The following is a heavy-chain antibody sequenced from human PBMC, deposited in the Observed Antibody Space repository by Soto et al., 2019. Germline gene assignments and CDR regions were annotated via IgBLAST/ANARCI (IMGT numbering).Heavy chain of an antibody. Sequence: GASVKVSCKASGYTFTSYGISWVRQAPGQGLEWMGWISAYNGNTNYAQKLQGRVTMTTDTSTSTAYMELRSLRSDDTAVYYCARDWVPYYYGSGSPYYFDYWGQGTLVTVSS. V-gene: IGHV1-18*04. CDR3: ARDWVPYYYGSGSPYYFDY. J-gene: IGHJ4*02. D-gene: IGHD3-10*01. CDR1: GYTFTSYG. CDR2: ISAYNGNT.